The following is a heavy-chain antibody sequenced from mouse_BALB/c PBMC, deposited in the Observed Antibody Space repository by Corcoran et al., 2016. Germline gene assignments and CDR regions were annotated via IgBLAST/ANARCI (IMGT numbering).Heavy chain of an antibody. J-gene: IGHJ4*01. Sequence: EVQLQQSGPELVKPGASVKMSCKASGYTFTSYVMHWVKQKPGQGLEWIGYINHYNDGTKYNEKLKGKATLTSDKSSSTAYMELSSLTSEDSAVYYCARLYPGIAMDYLGQGTSVTVSS. CDR2: INHYNDGT. CDR3: ARLYPGIAMDY. V-gene: IGHV1S136*01. CDR1: GYTFTSYV.